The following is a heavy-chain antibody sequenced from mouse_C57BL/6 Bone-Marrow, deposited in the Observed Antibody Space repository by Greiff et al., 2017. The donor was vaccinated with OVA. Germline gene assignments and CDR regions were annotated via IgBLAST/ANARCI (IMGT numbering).Heavy chain of an antibody. Sequence: QVHVKQSGAELARPGASVKLSCKASGYTFTSYGISWVKQRPGQGLEWIGEIYPRSGNTYYNEKFKGKATLTADKSSSTAYMELRSLTSEDSAVYFCARHYYGSSNYYAMDYWGQGTSVTVSS. J-gene: IGHJ4*01. CDR3: ARHYYGSSNYYAMDY. CDR2: IYPRSGNT. CDR1: GYTFTSYG. V-gene: IGHV1-81*01. D-gene: IGHD1-1*01.